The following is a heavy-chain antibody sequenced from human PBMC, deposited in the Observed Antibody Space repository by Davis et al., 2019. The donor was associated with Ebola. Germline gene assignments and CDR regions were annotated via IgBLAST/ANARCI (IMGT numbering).Heavy chain of an antibody. V-gene: IGHV1-69*13. CDR3: ARCLPPKYYDTSGHFSQHRGYFDS. J-gene: IGHJ4*02. D-gene: IGHD3-22*01. CDR1: ADTFSIYA. CDR2: LVPIYGTI. Sequence: SVKVSCKASADTFSIYAFSWMRQAPGQGLEWMGGLVPIYGTINYAQRFQGRVTITADESTGTAYLELSSLTSDDTAFYYCARCLPPKYYDTSGHFSQHRGYFDSWGQGTLVVVSS.